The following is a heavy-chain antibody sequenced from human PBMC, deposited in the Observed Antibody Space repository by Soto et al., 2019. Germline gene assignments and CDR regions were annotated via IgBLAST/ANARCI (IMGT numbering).Heavy chain of an antibody. J-gene: IGHJ4*02. CDR1: GGIFSSYA. Sequence: QVHLVQSGAEVKKPGSSLKVSCKASGGIFSSYAISWVRQAPGQGREWMGGIIQIFGTANYSQKFQGRVTITAAESTSTAYMELSSLRSEYTAMYYCAIRIAARPGPFDYWGQGTLVTVSS. CDR3: AIRIAARPGPFDY. CDR2: IIQIFGTA. D-gene: IGHD6-6*01. V-gene: IGHV1-69*01.